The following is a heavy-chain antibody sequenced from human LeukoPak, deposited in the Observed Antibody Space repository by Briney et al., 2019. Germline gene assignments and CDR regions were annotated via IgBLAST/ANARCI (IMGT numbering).Heavy chain of an antibody. Sequence: SETLSLTCTVSGGSISSYYWSWIRQPPGKGLEWIGYIYYSGSTNYNPSLKSRVTISVDTSKNQFSVKLTSVTAAGTAVYYCARVGYYYDSSGYDYFDYWGQGTLVTVSS. CDR3: ARVGYYYDSSGYDYFDY. D-gene: IGHD3-22*01. CDR1: GGSISSYY. V-gene: IGHV4-59*01. CDR2: IYYSGST. J-gene: IGHJ4*02.